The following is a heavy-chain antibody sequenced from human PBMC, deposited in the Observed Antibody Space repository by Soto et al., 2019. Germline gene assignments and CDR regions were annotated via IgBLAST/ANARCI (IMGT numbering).Heavy chain of an antibody. CDR1: GYTFTSYG. CDR2: ISAYNGNT. CDR3: ARDRRASYYYYGTDV. V-gene: IGHV1-18*01. D-gene: IGHD1-26*01. Sequence: ASVKVSCKASGYTFTSYGISWVRQAPGQGLEWMGWISAYNGNTNYAQKLQGRVTMTTDTSTSTAYMELRSLRSDDTAVYYCARDRRASYYYYGTDVWGQGTTVTVSS. J-gene: IGHJ6*02.